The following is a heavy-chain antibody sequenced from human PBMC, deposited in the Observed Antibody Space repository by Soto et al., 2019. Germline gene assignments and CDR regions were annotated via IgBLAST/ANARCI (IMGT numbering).Heavy chain of an antibody. CDR2: ISRDGGTK. V-gene: IGHV3-30*03. CDR1: GFTVSTYG. Sequence: QVQLVESGEGVVQPGRSLRLSCAVSGFTVSTYGMHWVRQAPGKGLEWVAVISRDGGTKYYEDYVKGRFTISRDNSRNTLFLEMNSMRGDDMAVYYCTGEVASGYWGQGTLVTVSS. D-gene: IGHD2-8*02. CDR3: TGEVASGY. J-gene: IGHJ4*02.